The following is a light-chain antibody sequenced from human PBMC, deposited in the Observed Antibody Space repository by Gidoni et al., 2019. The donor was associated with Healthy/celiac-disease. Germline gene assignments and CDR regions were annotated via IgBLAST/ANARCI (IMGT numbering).Light chain of an antibody. Sequence: AIRMTQHPSSFSASTGDRVTITCRASQGISSYLAWYQQKPGKAPKLLIYAASTLQSGVPSRFSGSGSGTDFTLTISCLQSEDFATYYCQQYYSYPYTFGQGTKLEIK. CDR1: QGISSY. CDR2: AAS. J-gene: IGKJ2*01. CDR3: QQYYSYPYT. V-gene: IGKV1-8*01.